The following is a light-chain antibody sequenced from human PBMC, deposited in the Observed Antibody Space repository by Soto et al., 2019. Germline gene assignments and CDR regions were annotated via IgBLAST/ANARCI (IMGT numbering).Light chain of an antibody. Sequence: DIQLTQSPSSLSASVGDIVTITCRASHSISTSLNWYQQKPGQAPNLLILTSPNLDSGVPSTFSGSGSGTDFTLTISTLQPEDLATYVCQQGYSRPRTFGQGTKGEIK. CDR1: HSISTS. V-gene: IGKV1-39*01. J-gene: IGKJ1*01. CDR2: TSP. CDR3: QQGYSRPRT.